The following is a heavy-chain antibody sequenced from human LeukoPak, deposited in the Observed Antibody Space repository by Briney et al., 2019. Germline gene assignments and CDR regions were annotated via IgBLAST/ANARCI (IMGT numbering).Heavy chain of an antibody. CDR1: GFTFTTYV. D-gene: IGHD1-26*01. CDR2: ISHTGSIE. V-gene: IGHV3-30*04. CDR3: ARDRAVALPTYYYYMDV. Sequence: GRSLRLSCAASGFTFTTYVMHWVRQAPGKGLEWVAVISHTGSIETYADSVKGRFTISRDTSKNTVYLQMNSLKTEGSAVYYCARDRAVALPTYYYYMDVWGKGTTVTVSS. J-gene: IGHJ6*03.